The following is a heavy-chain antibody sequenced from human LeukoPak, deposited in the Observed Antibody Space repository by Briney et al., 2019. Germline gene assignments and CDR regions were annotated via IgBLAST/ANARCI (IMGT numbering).Heavy chain of an antibody. Sequence: GESLKIYCKGSGFWFANYWIGWVRQLPGKGLEWMAFIKAADSGTRYRPSFQGQVTTSVDKSISTAYLQWSSLKASDTAMYYCAIGLHGTGYYEYCGQGTLVTVSS. CDR3: AIGLHGTGYYEY. V-gene: IGHV5-51*01. J-gene: IGHJ4*02. D-gene: IGHD3-10*01. CDR2: IKAADSGT. CDR1: GFWFANYW.